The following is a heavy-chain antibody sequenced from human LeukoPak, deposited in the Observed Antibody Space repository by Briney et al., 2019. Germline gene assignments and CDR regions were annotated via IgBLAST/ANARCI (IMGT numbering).Heavy chain of an antibody. V-gene: IGHV3-9*01. J-gene: IGHJ6*02. D-gene: IGHD3-22*01. CDR2: ITWNRDNI. CDR3: AKDLSSAITSALVLDV. CDR1: GFTFDDYA. Sequence: GRSLRLSCAASGFTFDDYAMHWVRQAPGKGLEWVSGITWNRDNIGYGDSVKGRFTISRDNVKNALYLQMNSLRPEDTALYYCAKDLSSAITSALVLDVWGQGTTVIVS.